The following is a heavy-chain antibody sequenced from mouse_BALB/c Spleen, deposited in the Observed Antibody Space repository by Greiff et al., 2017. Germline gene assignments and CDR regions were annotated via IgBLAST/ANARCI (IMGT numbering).Heavy chain of an antibody. Sequence: VQLQQSGPELVKPGASVKISCKASGYSFTGYYMHWVKQSHVKSLEWIGRINPYNGATSYNQNFKDKASLTVDKSSSTAYIELHSLTSEDSAVYYCARSTATVVADAMDNWGQGTSVTVSS. CDR1: GYSFTGYY. CDR3: ARSTATVVADAMDN. CDR2: INPYNGAT. V-gene: IGHV1S30*01. J-gene: IGHJ4*01. D-gene: IGHD1-1*01.